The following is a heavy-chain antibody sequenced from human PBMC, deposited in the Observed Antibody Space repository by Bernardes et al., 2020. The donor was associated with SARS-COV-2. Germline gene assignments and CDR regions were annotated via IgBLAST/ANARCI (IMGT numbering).Heavy chain of an antibody. D-gene: IGHD3-3*02. V-gene: IGHV4-59*08. CDR1: GFSFSSHQ. Sequence: SEPLSLTCTVSGFSFSSHQLNWIRQSPGRGLEWIANVDYSGTTLYNPAPASRATISVDTSRNQFSLKLSSVTAADTATYYCARRINMGTPSPDQNNWFDPWGQGTMVTVSS. CDR3: ARRINMGTPSPDQNNWFDP. J-gene: IGHJ5*02. CDR2: VDYSGTT.